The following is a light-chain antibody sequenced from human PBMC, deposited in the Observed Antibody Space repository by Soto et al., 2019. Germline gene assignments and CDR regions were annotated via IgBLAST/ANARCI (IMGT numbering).Light chain of an antibody. CDR2: AAS. Sequence: DIQMTQSPSSVSSFVGDRVTITCRASQDISSWLAWYQQTPGKAPKLLISAASSLQSGVPSRFRGSGSGTDFTLTISSLRPEDFATYYCQQTDSVPPTFGGGTKVEIK. CDR3: QQTDSVPPT. CDR1: QDISSW. J-gene: IGKJ4*01. V-gene: IGKV1-12*01.